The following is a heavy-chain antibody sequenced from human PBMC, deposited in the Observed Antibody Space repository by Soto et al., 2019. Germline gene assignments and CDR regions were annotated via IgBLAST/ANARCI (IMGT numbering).Heavy chain of an antibody. CDR1: GGIFTNNA. Sequence: QVQVVQSGAEVKKPGSSVKVSCKVSGGIFTNNAISWVRQAPGQGLEWLGGVIPLFDTAYYAQIFRGRLRISAAGATTPGYMELSGLTSADTAVYFCATGGHNDGYHFYHGMDVWGQGATVSVS. CDR3: ATGGHNDGYHFYHGMDV. CDR2: VIPLFDTA. D-gene: IGHD5-18*01. J-gene: IGHJ6*02. V-gene: IGHV1-69*01.